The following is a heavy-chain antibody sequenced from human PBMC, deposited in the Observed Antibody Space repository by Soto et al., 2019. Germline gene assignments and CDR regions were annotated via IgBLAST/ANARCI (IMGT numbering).Heavy chain of an antibody. CDR1: GGTFSSYP. CDR3: AGGSYIVVVPVDLYYYYGMDV. CDR2: IIPIFGTA. D-gene: IGHD2-2*01. Sequence: GASVQVSCKASGGTFSSYPMSWGREGPGQGLDWLGGIIPIFGTANYAQKFQGRVTITADKSTSTAYMELSSLRFEDTAVYYCAGGSYIVVVPVDLYYYYGMDVWGQGTTVTVSS. J-gene: IGHJ6*02. V-gene: IGHV1-69*06.